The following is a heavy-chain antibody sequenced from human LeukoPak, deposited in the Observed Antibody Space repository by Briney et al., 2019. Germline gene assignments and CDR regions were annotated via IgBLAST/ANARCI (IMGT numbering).Heavy chain of an antibody. CDR2: IYDSGST. Sequence: SETLSLTCTVSGGSTSSYYWSWIWQPPGKGLEWIGYIYDSGSTIYNPSLRSRVTISVDTSKKQFSLNLSSVTAADTAIYYCARYSYGGYYFDYWGQGTLVTVSS. V-gene: IGHV4-59*01. D-gene: IGHD5-18*01. CDR3: ARYSYGGYYFDY. J-gene: IGHJ4*02. CDR1: GGSTSSYY.